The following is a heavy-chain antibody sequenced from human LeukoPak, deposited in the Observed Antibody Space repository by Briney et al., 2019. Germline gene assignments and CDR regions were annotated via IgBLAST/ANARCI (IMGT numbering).Heavy chain of an antibody. J-gene: IGHJ5*02. CDR1: VHTFSSYS. Sequence: ASVKVSCKASVHTFSSYSTNSVRRAPGQGLEWMGKINSYGGSTNYAQKFPGRVDMTMDTSTSIVYVELRSLRSEDTAVYYCVRGWWGTDYGWTNWFDPWGQGTLSPSAQ. CDR2: INSYGGST. CDR3: VRGWWGTDYGWTNWFDP. D-gene: IGHD4-17*01. V-gene: IGHV1-46*01.